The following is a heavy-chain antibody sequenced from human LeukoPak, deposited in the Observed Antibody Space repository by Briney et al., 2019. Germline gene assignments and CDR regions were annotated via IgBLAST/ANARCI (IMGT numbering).Heavy chain of an antibody. D-gene: IGHD1-26*01. Sequence: PGGSLRLSCAASGITFSSYGMSWVRQAPGKGLEWVSSISSTGGTTYYADSVKGRFTISRDNSKNTLYLQMNSLRAEDTAVYYCAKDGSVGATIDYWGQGTLVTVSS. CDR1: GITFSSYG. CDR2: ISSTGGTT. CDR3: AKDGSVGATIDY. V-gene: IGHV3-23*01. J-gene: IGHJ4*02.